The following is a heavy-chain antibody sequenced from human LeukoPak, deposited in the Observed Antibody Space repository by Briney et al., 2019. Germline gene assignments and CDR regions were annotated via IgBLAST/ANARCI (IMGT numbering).Heavy chain of an antibody. CDR1: GFTFSSYD. Sequence: GGSLRLSCAASGFTFSSYDMSWVRQAPGKGLEWVSVITGSGGSTDYAASVKGRFTISRDNAKNSLYLQMNSLRAEDTALYYCAREGSSNSNYYMDVWGKGTTVTVSS. D-gene: IGHD2-15*01. CDR3: AREGSSNSNYYMDV. V-gene: IGHV3-23*01. J-gene: IGHJ6*03. CDR2: ITGSGGST.